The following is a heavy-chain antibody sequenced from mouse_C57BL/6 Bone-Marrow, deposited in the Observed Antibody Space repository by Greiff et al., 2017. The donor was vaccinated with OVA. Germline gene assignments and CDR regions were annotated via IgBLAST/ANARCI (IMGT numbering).Heavy chain of an antibody. V-gene: IGHV2-2*01. CDR3: AAQGTTAYWYFDV. D-gene: IGHD1-2*01. CDR2: IWSGGST. CDR1: GFSLTSYG. Sequence: VQLQESGPGLVQPSQSLSITCTVSGFSLTSYGVHWVRQSPGKGLEWLGVIWSGGSTDYNAAFISRLSISKDNSKCQVFFKMNSLQADDTAIYYCAAQGTTAYWYFDVWGTGTTVTVSS. J-gene: IGHJ1*03.